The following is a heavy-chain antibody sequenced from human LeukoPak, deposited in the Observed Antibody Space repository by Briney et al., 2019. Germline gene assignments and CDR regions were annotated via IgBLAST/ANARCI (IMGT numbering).Heavy chain of an antibody. J-gene: IGHJ3*01. V-gene: IGHV3-23*01. CDR3: GRDPNGDYVGAFEL. CDR1: GFTFSKYA. D-gene: IGHD4-17*01. CDR2: SSSGGSNP. Sequence: AGGSLRLSCAASGFTFSKYALVWVRQAPGKGLEWVSASSSGGSNPLYADAVKGRFTISRDNSKNTLYLQMNSLRAEDTAVYYCGRDPNGDYVGAFELWGRGTMVIVSS.